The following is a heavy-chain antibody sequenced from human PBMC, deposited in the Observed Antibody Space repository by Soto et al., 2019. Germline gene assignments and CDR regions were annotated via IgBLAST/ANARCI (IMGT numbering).Heavy chain of an antibody. CDR1: GFTFSSYS. D-gene: IGHD4-4*01. J-gene: IGHJ6*02. V-gene: IGHV3-21*01. CDR3: AVPTTVTRPYYYGMDV. CDR2: ISSSSSYI. Sequence: EVQLVESGGGLVKPGGSLRLSCAASGFTFSSYSMNWVRQAPGKGLEWVSSISSSSSYIYYADSVKGRFTISRDNAKNSLYLQMNSLRAEATAVYYCAVPTTVTRPYYYGMDVWGQGTTVTVSS.